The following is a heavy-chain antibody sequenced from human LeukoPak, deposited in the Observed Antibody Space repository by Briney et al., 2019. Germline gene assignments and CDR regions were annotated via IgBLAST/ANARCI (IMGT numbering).Heavy chain of an antibody. CDR3: ARGRWSGSRRDRRHYYYYGMDV. CDR2: MNPNSGST. V-gene: IGHV1-8*01. J-gene: IGHJ6*02. D-gene: IGHD3-3*01. Sequence: GASVKVSCKASGYTFTSYDINWVRQATGQGLEWMGWMNPNSGSTGSAQKFQGRITMTRNTSISTAYMELSSLRSEDTAVYYCARGRWSGSRRDRRHYYYYGMDVWGQGTTVTVSS. CDR1: GYTFTSYD.